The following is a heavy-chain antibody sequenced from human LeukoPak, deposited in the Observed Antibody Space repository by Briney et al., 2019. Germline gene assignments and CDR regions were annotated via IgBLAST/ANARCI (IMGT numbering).Heavy chain of an antibody. V-gene: IGHV4-39*07. Sequence: SETLSLTCTVSGGSVSTSDYYWGWLRQSPVKGLEWIGDVFYTGKTNYNPSLRGRATISIDTSKNQFSLKLTYVTAADSAVYYCARVFDSWGQGTLVTVSS. CDR2: VFYTGKT. CDR1: GGSVSTSDYY. CDR3: ARVFDS. J-gene: IGHJ4*02.